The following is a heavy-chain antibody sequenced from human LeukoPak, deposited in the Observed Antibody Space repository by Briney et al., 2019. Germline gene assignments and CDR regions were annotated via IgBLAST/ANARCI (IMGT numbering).Heavy chain of an antibody. V-gene: IGHV4-39*07. Sequence: SETLSLTCTVSGGSVSTSDYYWGWLRQSPVKGLEWIGDVFYTGKTNYNPSLRGRATISIDTSKNQFSLKLTYVTAADSAVYYCARVFDSWGQGTLVTVSS. CDR2: VFYTGKT. CDR1: GGSVSTSDYY. CDR3: ARVFDS. J-gene: IGHJ4*02.